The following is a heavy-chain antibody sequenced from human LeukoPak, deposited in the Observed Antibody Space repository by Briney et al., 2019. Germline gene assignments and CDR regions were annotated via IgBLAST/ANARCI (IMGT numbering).Heavy chain of an antibody. Sequence: SSETLSLTCAVYGGSFSGYYWSWIRQPPGKGLEWIGEINHSGSTNYNPSLKSRVTISVDTSKNQISLKLSSVTAADTAVYYCARASYGSGSYKYWGQGTLVTVSS. CDR3: ARASYGSGSYKY. D-gene: IGHD3-10*01. CDR2: INHSGST. V-gene: IGHV4-34*01. J-gene: IGHJ4*02. CDR1: GGSFSGYY.